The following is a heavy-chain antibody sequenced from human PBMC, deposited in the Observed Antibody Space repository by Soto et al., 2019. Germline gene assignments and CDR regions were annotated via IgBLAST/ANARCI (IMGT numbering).Heavy chain of an antibody. Sequence: GGSLRLSCAASGFTFSSYAMHWVRQAPGKGLEWVAVISYDGSNKYYADSVKGRFTISRDNSKNTLYLQMNSLRAEDTAVYYCARDAQGFDYWGQGTLVTVPS. V-gene: IGHV3-30-3*01. J-gene: IGHJ4*02. CDR1: GFTFSSYA. CDR2: ISYDGSNK. CDR3: ARDAQGFDY.